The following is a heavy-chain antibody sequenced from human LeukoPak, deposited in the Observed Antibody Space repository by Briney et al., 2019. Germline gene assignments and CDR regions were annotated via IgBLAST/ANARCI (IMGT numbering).Heavy chain of an antibody. V-gene: IGHV3-53*01. D-gene: IGHD6-13*01. J-gene: IGHJ4*02. CDR1: GFTFSSYS. CDR2: IYSAGNT. CDR3: ARDSAGTGFDN. Sequence: GGSLRLSCAASGFTFSSYSMNWVRQAPGKGLEWVSVIYSAGNTFYADSVKGRFTISRDNPKNTLYLQMSSLRAEDTAVYYCARDSAGTGFDNWGQGTLVTVSS.